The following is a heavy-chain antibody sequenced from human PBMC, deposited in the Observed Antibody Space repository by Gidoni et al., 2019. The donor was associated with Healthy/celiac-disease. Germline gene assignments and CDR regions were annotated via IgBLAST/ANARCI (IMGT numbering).Heavy chain of an antibody. CDR2: INHSGST. CDR3: AREIRNYYGSGSYYRAEYFQH. D-gene: IGHD3-10*01. V-gene: IGHV4-34*01. CDR1: GGSFSGYY. Sequence: QVQLQQWGAGLLKPSETLSLTCAVYGGSFSGYYWSWIRQPPGKGLEWIGEINHSGSTNYNPSLKSRVTISVDTSKNQFSLKLSSVTAADTAVYYCAREIRNYYGSGSYYRAEYFQHWGQGTLVTVSS. J-gene: IGHJ1*01.